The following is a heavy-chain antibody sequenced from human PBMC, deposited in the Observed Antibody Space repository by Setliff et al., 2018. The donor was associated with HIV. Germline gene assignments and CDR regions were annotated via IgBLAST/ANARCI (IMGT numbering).Heavy chain of an antibody. V-gene: IGHV1-18*01. J-gene: IGHJ6*03. Sequence: ASVKVSCKASGYTFTNYAINWVRQAPGQGLEWMGWIGTYNGDTNYAQKFQGRVTMTTDTSTSTAYMELRSLISDDTAVYYCAREGLWFGDRGYYMDVWGTGTAVTVSS. D-gene: IGHD3-10*01. CDR2: IGTYNGDT. CDR1: GYTFTNYA. CDR3: AREGLWFGDRGYYMDV.